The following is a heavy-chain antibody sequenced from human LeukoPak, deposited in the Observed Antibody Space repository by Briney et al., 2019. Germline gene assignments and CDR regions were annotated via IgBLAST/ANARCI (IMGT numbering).Heavy chain of an antibody. V-gene: IGHV1-2*02. CDR1: GYTFTGYY. Sequence: DSVKVSCKPSGYTFTGYYMHWVRQAPGQGLEWMGWINPNTSATRYSQTFQGRVSMTRDTSISTAYMELSRLTFDDTAIYYCARGVDGLDYWGQGTLVTVSS. CDR3: ARGVDGLDY. CDR2: INPNTSAT. D-gene: IGHD5-12*01. J-gene: IGHJ4*02.